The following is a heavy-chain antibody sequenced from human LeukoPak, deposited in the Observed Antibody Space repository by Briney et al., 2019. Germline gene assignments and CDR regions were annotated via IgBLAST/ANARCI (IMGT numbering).Heavy chain of an antibody. V-gene: IGHV4-39*07. CDR2: IYYSGST. D-gene: IGHD3-9*01. Sequence: SGTLSLTCTVSGGSISSSSYYWGWIRQPPGKGLEWIGSIYYSGSTNYNPSLKSRVTISVDKSKNQFSLKLSSVTAADTAVYYCARSYYDILANWGQGTLVTVSS. CDR3: ARSYYDILAN. J-gene: IGHJ4*02. CDR1: GGSISSSSYY.